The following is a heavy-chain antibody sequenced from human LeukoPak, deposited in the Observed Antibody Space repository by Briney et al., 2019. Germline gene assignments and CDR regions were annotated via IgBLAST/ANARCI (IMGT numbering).Heavy chain of an antibody. CDR3: ATAPYEYIWGTYRTNWFDP. Sequence: ETSQTLSLTCTVSGGAISSGDYYWSWIRQPPGKGLEWIGYSYYSGNTYYNPSLKSRVTISMDTFKNQFSLKLNSMTAADTAVYYCATAPYEYIWGTYRTNWFDPWGQGTLVTVSS. V-gene: IGHV4-30-4*01. CDR1: GGAISSGDYY. D-gene: IGHD3-16*02. CDR2: SYYSGNT. J-gene: IGHJ5*02.